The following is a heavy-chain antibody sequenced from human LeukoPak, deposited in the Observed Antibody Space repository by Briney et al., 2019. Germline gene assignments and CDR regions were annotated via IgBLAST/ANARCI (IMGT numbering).Heavy chain of an antibody. CDR2: ISSSSSTI. Sequence: GGSLRLSCAASGFTFSSYSMNWVRQAPGKGLEWVSYISSSSSTIYYADSVKGRFTISRDNAKNSLYLQMNSLRAEDTAVYYCARKGYYDSSGHFDIWGQGTMVTVSS. D-gene: IGHD3-22*01. CDR3: ARKGYYDSSGHFDI. CDR1: GFTFSSYS. J-gene: IGHJ3*02. V-gene: IGHV3-48*01.